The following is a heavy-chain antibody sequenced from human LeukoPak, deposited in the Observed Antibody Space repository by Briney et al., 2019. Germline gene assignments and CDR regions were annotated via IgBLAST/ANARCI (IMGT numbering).Heavy chain of an antibody. CDR3: ARNRWISGLYGMDV. CDR2: ISSSGSTI. Sequence: TGGSLRLSCAASGFTFSDYYMSWIRQAPGKGLEWVSYISSSGSTIYYADSVKGRFTISRDNARNSLYLQMNSLRAEDTAVYYCARNRWISGLYGMDVWGQGTTVTVSS. J-gene: IGHJ6*02. D-gene: IGHD3-10*01. V-gene: IGHV3-11*01. CDR1: GFTFSDYY.